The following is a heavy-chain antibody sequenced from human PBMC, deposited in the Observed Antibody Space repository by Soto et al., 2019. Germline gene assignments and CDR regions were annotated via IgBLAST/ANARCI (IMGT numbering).Heavy chain of an antibody. CDR3: GRDRVVVAASQVDY. D-gene: IGHD2-15*01. CDR2: ISGTGAST. V-gene: IGHV3-23*01. Sequence: GGSLRLSCAASKFTFTSYAMNWVRQAPGKGLEWVSAISGTGASTYYADSVKGRFTISRDNYKNTVYLQMNSLRAEDTALYYCGRDRVVVAASQVDYWGQGTLVTVSS. CDR1: KFTFTSYA. J-gene: IGHJ4*02.